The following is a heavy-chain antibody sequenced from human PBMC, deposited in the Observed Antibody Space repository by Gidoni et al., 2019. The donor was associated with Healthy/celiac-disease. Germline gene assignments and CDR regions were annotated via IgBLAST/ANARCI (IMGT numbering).Heavy chain of an antibody. D-gene: IGHD2-21*02. CDR3: ARSRYCGGDCYAFDY. J-gene: IGHJ4*02. CDR2: INPSGGST. Sequence: QVQLVQSGAEVKKPGASVTVSCKASGYTFTSYYMHWVRQAPGQGLEWMGIINPSGGSTSYAQKFQGRVNMTRDTSTSTVYMELSSLRSEDTAVYYCARSRYCGGDCYAFDYWGQGTLVTVSS. V-gene: IGHV1-46*03. CDR1: GYTFTSYY.